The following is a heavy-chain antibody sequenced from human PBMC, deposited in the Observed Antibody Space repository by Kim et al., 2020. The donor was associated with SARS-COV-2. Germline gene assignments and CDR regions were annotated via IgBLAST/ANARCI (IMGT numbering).Heavy chain of an antibody. J-gene: IGHJ4*02. Sequence: IYNPSLQSRVTNSVDTSNNQFSLALNSVAGADTAIYFCARGGGSGFHFDYWGQGTLVTVSS. V-gene: IGHV4-59*09. D-gene: IGHD3-22*01. CDR3: ARGGGSGFHFDY.